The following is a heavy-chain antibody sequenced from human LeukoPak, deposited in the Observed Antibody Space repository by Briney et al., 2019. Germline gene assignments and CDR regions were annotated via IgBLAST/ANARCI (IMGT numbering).Heavy chain of an antibody. CDR1: GFTFRNFW. D-gene: IGHD1-20*01. Sequence: PGGSLRLSCGASGFTFRNFWMNWVRQAPGKGLEWVANIKNDGSDKYYVDSVKGRFTISKDNAKNSLFLQMISLRVKDTAVYYCVPLNWNPPGDFDRWGQGTLVTVSS. CDR2: IKNDGSDK. CDR3: VPLNWNPPGDFDR. V-gene: IGHV3-7*01. J-gene: IGHJ4*02.